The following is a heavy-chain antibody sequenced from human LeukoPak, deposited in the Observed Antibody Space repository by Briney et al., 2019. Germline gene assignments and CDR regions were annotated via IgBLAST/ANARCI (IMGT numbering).Heavy chain of an antibody. CDR1: GGSISSSSYY. V-gene: IGHV4-39*07. D-gene: IGHD3-10*01. Sequence: SETLSLTCTVSGGSISSSSYYWGWIRQPPGKGLEWIGSIYYSGSTYYNPSLRSRVTISVDTSKNQFSLKLSSVTAADTAVYYCARENWTSGYYFDYWGQGTLVTVSS. CDR2: IYYSGST. CDR3: ARENWTSGYYFDY. J-gene: IGHJ4*02.